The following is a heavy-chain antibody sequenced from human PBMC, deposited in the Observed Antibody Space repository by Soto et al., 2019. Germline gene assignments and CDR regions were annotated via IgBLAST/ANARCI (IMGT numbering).Heavy chain of an antibody. Sequence: QVQLVQSGAEVKKPGASVKVSCKASGYSFTSFGISWVRRAPGQGPEWMGWISTYNGKTNYAQKLQGRVTLTTDTPPSTASMELRSLTAEDTGVYYCARDVRVGANRDAYEIWGQGTMVTVSS. J-gene: IGHJ3*02. CDR3: ARDVRVGANRDAYEI. V-gene: IGHV1-18*01. CDR2: ISTYNGKT. CDR1: GYSFTSFG. D-gene: IGHD1-26*01.